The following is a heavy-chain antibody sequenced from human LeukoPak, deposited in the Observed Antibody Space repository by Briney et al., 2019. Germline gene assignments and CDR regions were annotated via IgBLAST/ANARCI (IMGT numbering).Heavy chain of an antibody. CDR3: ATNGYSYGFNY. CDR2: IIPIFGTT. CDR1: GGTFSSYA. D-gene: IGHD5-18*01. V-gene: IGHV1-69*13. Sequence: GASVKVSCKASGGTFSSYAITWVRQAPGQGLEWMGGIIPIFGTTNYAQKFQGRVTITADESTSTAYMELSSLRSEDTAVYYCATNGYSYGFNYWGQGTLVTVSS. J-gene: IGHJ4*02.